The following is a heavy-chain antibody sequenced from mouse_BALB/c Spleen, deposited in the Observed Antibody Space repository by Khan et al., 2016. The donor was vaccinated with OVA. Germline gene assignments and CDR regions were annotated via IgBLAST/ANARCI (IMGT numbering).Heavy chain of an antibody. CDR1: GFTFSTYG. CDR3: ARLAYYYNREGFAY. V-gene: IGHV5-6*01. CDR2: ISTGGAYT. J-gene: IGHJ3*01. D-gene: IGHD1-1*01. Sequence: EVELVESGGDFVRPGGSLKLSCAASGFTFSTYGMSWVRQTPDKRLEWVATISTGGAYTYYPDSLQGRFTISRDNSKNTLYLQLSSLRSEDTAIYDCARLAYYYNREGFAYWGQGTLVTVSA.